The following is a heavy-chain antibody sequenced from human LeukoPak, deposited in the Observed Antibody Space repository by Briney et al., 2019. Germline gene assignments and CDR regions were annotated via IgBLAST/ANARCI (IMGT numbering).Heavy chain of an antibody. D-gene: IGHD3-10*01. CDR3: ATRGY. Sequence: SDTLSLTCTVSGGSISSDYWQWIRQPPGEGLEWIGYIYNSGSNNYNPSLKSRVTISIDTSKNQFSLKLTSVTAADTAVYYCATRGYWGQGTLVTVSS. CDR2: IYNSGSN. J-gene: IGHJ4*02. CDR1: GGSISSDY. V-gene: IGHV4-59*08.